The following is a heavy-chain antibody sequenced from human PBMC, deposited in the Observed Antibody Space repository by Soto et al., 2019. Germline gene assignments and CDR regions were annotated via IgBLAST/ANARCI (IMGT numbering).Heavy chain of an antibody. CDR3: AHYVSTSPAGWFDP. D-gene: IGHD3-10*02. V-gene: IGHV2-5*02. J-gene: IGHJ5*02. CDR2: IYWDDDK. Sequence: QITLKESGPTLVKPTQTLTLTCTFSGLSLSTSGEAVGWIRQPPGKALEWLALIYWDDDKRYNPTLKTRLTITKDTSKSQVVLTMTNMDPVDTATYSCAHYVSTSPAGWFDPWGQGILVTVSS. CDR1: GLSLSTSGEA.